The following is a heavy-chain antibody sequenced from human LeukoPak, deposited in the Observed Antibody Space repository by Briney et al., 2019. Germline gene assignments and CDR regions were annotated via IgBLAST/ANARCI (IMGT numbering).Heavy chain of an antibody. CDR2: MNPNSGNT. CDR1: GYTFTSYD. D-gene: IGHD6-6*01. CDR3: ARSDSSSTDAFEI. V-gene: IGHV1-8*03. J-gene: IGHJ3*02. Sequence: ASVKVSCKASGYTFTSYDINWVRQATGQGLEWMGWMNPNSGNTGYAQKFRGRVTITRNTSISTAYMELSSLRSEDTAVYYCARSDSSSTDAFEIWGQGTMVTVSS.